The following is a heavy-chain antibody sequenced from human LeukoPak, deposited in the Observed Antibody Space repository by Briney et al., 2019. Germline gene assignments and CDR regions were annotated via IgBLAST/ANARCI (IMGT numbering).Heavy chain of an antibody. CDR1: GFTFSSYS. D-gene: IGHD3-10*01. CDR2: ISGSSSTI. CDR3: AKAPYSLGNYYVDY. Sequence: GGSLRLSCAASGFTFSSYSMNWVRQAPGKGLQWVSYISGSSSTIYYADSVRGRFTISRDNAKNSLYLQMNSLRAEDTAVYYCAKAPYSLGNYYVDYWGQGTLVTVSS. V-gene: IGHV3-48*01. J-gene: IGHJ4*02.